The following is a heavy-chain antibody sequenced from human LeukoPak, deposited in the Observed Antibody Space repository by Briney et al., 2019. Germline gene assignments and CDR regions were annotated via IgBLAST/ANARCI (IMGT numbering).Heavy chain of an antibody. CDR3: AKVEEGTVTPLIRATDYGMDV. V-gene: IGHV3-23*01. D-gene: IGHD4-11*01. Sequence: GGSLRLSCAASGFTFNNYVLSWVRQAPGKGLEWVSTITVSGGNTYYADSVKGRFTISRDNSKNTLYLQMNSLRAEDTAVYYCAKVEEGTVTPLIRATDYGMDVWGQGTTVTVSS. CDR1: GFTFNNYV. CDR2: ITVSGGNT. J-gene: IGHJ6*02.